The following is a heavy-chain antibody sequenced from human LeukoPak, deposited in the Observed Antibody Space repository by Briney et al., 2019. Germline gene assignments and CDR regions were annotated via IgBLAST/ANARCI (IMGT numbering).Heavy chain of an antibody. J-gene: IGHJ4*02. CDR1: GFTFSNYW. Sequence: GGSLRLSCAGSGFTFSNYWMSWVRQAPGKGLEWASAISGSGGSTYYADSVKGRFTISRDNSKNTLYLQTNSLRAEDTAVYYCAKSRRFVEWLLPKYYFDYWGQGTLVTVSS. CDR3: AKSRRFVEWLLPKYYFDY. CDR2: ISGSGGST. V-gene: IGHV3-23*01. D-gene: IGHD3-3*01.